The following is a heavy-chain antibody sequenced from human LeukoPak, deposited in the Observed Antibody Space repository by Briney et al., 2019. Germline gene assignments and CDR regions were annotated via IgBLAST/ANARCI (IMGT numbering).Heavy chain of an antibody. V-gene: IGHV3-7*01. CDR3: AELGITMIGGV. CDR1: GFTFYSHS. CDR2: IKQDGTEI. Sequence: GGSLRLSCVASGFTFYSHSMSWVRQAPGKGLEGVANIKQDGTEIFYVDSVKGQFTISRDNAKNSLYLQMNSLRAEDTAVYYCAELGITMIGGVWGKGTTVTISS. J-gene: IGHJ6*04. D-gene: IGHD3-10*02.